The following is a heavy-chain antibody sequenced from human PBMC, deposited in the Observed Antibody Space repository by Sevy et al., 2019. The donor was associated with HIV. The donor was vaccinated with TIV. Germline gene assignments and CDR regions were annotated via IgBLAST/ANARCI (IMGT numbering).Heavy chain of an antibody. CDR1: GFTFSSYA. CDR3: AKGTHYGDYDY. Sequence: GGSLRLSCAASGFTFSSYAMSWVRQAPGKGLGWVSAMSGSGGSTYYADSVKGRFTISRDNSKNTLYLQMNSLRAEDTAVYYCAKGTHYGDYDYWGQGTLVTVSS. V-gene: IGHV3-23*01. D-gene: IGHD4-17*01. CDR2: MSGSGGST. J-gene: IGHJ4*02.